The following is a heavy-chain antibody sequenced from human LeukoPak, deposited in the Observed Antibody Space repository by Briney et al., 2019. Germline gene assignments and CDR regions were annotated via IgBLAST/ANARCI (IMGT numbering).Heavy chain of an antibody. V-gene: IGHV3-74*01. Sequence: GGSLRLSCAASGFTFSAFWMHWVRQAPGKGLVWVSRINSDDSRTTYADSVKGRFTISRDNSKNTLYLQMNSLRVDDTATYYCAKCSRPEYGSGWCNWMAPWGQGTLVAVSS. J-gene: IGHJ5*02. CDR3: AKCSRPEYGSGWCNWMAP. CDR1: GFTFSAFW. D-gene: IGHD6-19*01. CDR2: INSDDSRT.